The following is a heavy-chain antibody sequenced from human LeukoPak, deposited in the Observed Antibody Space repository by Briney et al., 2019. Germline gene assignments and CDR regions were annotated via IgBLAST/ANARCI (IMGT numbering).Heavy chain of an antibody. V-gene: IGHV3-9*01. Sequence: PGGSLRLSCAASGFTFDDYAMHWVRQAPGKGLEWVSGISWSSGSIGYADSVKGRFTVSRDNAKNSLYLQMNSLRAEDTALYYCAKGSNYYASGSYLDYWGQGTLVTVSS. CDR2: ISWSSGSI. J-gene: IGHJ4*02. D-gene: IGHD3-10*01. CDR3: AKGSNYYASGSYLDY. CDR1: GFTFDDYA.